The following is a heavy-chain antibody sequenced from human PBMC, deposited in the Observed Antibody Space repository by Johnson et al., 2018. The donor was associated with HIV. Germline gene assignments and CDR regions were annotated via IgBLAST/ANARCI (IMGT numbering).Heavy chain of an antibody. J-gene: IGHJ3*02. V-gene: IGHV3-74*01. CDR3: TREWGRLTLGGVVPRNAFDS. Sequence: VQLVESGGGLVQPGGSLRLSCAASGLIFSRSWIHWVRQAPGKGLVWVSRSNSDGSSTNYADSVKGRFTISRDKANNTLHLQMNILRAEDTAGYYCTREWGRLTLGGVVPRNAFDSWGQGTMVTVAS. D-gene: IGHD3-16*01. CDR2: SNSDGSST. CDR1: GLIFSRSW.